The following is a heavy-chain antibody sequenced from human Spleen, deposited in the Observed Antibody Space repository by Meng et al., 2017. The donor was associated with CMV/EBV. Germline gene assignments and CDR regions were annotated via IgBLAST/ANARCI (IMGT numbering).Heavy chain of an antibody. V-gene: IGHV3-48*03. CDR2: ISGSGGST. J-gene: IGHJ4*02. CDR3: ARTVGATDY. CDR1: GFTFSSYE. Sequence: GGSLRLSCAASGFTFSSYEMNWVRQAPGKGLEWVSAISGSGGSTYYADSVKGRFTISRDNAKNSLYLQMNSLRAEDTAVYYCARTVGATDYWGQGTLVTVSS. D-gene: IGHD1-26*01.